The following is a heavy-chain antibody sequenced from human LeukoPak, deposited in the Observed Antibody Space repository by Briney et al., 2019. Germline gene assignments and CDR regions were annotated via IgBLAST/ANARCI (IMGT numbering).Heavy chain of an antibody. CDR2: ISSSSSTI. CDR3: ARDLRYFDSATNFDY. J-gene: IGHJ4*02. V-gene: IGHV3-48*01. CDR1: GFTFSSYS. D-gene: IGHD3-9*01. Sequence: PGGSLRLSCAASGFTFSSYSMNWVRQAPGKGLEWVSYISSSSSTICYADSVKGRFTISRDNAKNSLYLQMNSLRAEDTAVYYCARDLRYFDSATNFDYWGQGTLVTVSS.